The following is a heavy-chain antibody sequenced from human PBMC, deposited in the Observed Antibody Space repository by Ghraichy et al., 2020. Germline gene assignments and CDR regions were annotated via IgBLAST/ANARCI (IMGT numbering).Heavy chain of an antibody. D-gene: IGHD3-3*01. CDR1: GGSISSGDYY. Sequence: SETLSLTCTVSGGSISSGDYYWSWIRQPPGKGLEWIGYIYYSGSTYYNPSLKSRVTISVDTSKNQFSLKLSSVTAADTAVYYCAREVNDFWSGAFDIWGQGTMVTVSS. CDR3: AREVNDFWSGAFDI. J-gene: IGHJ3*02. V-gene: IGHV4-30-4*01. CDR2: IYYSGST.